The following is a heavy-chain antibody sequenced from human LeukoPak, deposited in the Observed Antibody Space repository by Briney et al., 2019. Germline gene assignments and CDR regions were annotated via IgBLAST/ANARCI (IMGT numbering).Heavy chain of an antibody. V-gene: IGHV5-51*01. D-gene: IGHD2-15*01. J-gene: IGHJ4*02. CDR3: ARARYCSGGSCYAEY. CDR2: IYPGDSDT. Sequence: GESLKISCKGSGYSFTTYWIGWVRQMPGKGLEWMGIIYPGDSDTRYSPSFQGQVTISADKSISTAYLQWSSLKASDTAMYYCARARYCSGGSCYAEYWGQGTLVTVPS. CDR1: GYSFTTYW.